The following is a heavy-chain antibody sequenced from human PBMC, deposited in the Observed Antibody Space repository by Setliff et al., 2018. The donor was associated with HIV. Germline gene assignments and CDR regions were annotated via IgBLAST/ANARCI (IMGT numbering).Heavy chain of an antibody. J-gene: IGHJ4*02. Sequence: GASVKVSCKASGYTLTTFGISWVRQVPGQGLEWMGWINTETGNPMYAQGFKGRFVFSLDTSVSTAYLQISTLKTEDTAIYYCARVGSYWSTFDYWGQGALVTVSS. CDR1: GYTLTTFG. V-gene: IGHV7-4-1*02. D-gene: IGHD1-26*01. CDR2: INTETGNP. CDR3: ARVGSYWSTFDY.